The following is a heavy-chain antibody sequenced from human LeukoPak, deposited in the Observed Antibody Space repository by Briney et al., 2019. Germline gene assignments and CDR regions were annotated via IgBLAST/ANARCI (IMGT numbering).Heavy chain of an antibody. J-gene: IGHJ4*02. D-gene: IGHD6-19*01. CDR3: AREGSGWYGVVLFDY. Sequence: GGSLRLSCEASGFTLTNYWMSWVRQAPGKGLEWVANVKQDGSGEYYMASVKGRFTISRDNAKNSLYLQMNSLRAEDTAVYYCAREGSGWYGVVLFDYWGQGTLVTVSS. CDR1: GFTLTNYW. CDR2: VKQDGSGE. V-gene: IGHV3-7*01.